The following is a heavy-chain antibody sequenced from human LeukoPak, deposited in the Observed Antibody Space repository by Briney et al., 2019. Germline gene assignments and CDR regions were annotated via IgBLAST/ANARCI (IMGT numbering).Heavy chain of an antibody. CDR3: ARETVDFWSGYGY. CDR2: IYTSGST. J-gene: IGHJ4*02. V-gene: IGHV4-61*02. CDR1: GGSISSGSYY. Sequence: ASETLSLTCTVSGGSISSGSYYWSRIRQPAGKGLEWIGRIYTSGSTNYNPSLKSRVTISVDTSKNQFSLKLSSVTAADTAVYYCARETVDFWSGYGYWGQGTLVTVSS. D-gene: IGHD3-3*01.